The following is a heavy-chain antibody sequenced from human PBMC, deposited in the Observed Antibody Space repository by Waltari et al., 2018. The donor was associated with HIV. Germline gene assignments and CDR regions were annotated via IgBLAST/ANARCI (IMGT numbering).Heavy chain of an antibody. J-gene: IGHJ4*02. CDR3: ARGRGGPDY. Sequence: QVQLVESGGRVVQPGRSLRLSCAASGFTFSRYAMHWVRQAPGKGLDWVAVISYDGNEIRYADYVKGRFTISRGNSRNTLYLQMNSLRPEDTAVYYCARGRGGPDYWGQGTLVTVSS. D-gene: IGHD3-10*01. CDR1: GFTFSRYA. CDR2: ISYDGNEI. V-gene: IGHV3-30*01.